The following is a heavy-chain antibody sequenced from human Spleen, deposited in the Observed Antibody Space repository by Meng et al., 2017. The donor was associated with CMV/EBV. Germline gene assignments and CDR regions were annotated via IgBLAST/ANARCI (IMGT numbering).Heavy chain of an antibody. Sequence: ASVKVSCKASGYTFTSYYMYWVRQAPGQGLEWMGIINPSGGSTSYAQKFQGRVTMTRDTSTSTVYMELSSLRSEDTAVYFCARDGCSSSRCSLESNLFDPWGQGTLVTVSS. CDR2: INPSGGST. CDR1: GYTFTSYY. D-gene: IGHD2-2*01. CDR3: ARDGCSSSRCSLESNLFDP. V-gene: IGHV1-46*01. J-gene: IGHJ5*02.